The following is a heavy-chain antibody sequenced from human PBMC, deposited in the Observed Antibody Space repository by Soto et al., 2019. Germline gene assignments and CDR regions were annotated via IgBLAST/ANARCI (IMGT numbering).Heavy chain of an antibody. J-gene: IGHJ6*02. CDR2: VYYTGDT. D-gene: IGHD4-17*01. Sequence: QVQLQQSGPRLVKPSETLSLTCTVSSGPDRSHNWGWIRQTPGRGLEWIGYVYYTGDTAYNPSLRSRVTISADTSTNDISLTLSSVTAADTAVYYCVRQGIDYLHGLVDVWGQWNTVSVSS. V-gene: IGHV4-59*08. CDR1: SGPDRSHN. CDR3: VRQGIDYLHGLVDV.